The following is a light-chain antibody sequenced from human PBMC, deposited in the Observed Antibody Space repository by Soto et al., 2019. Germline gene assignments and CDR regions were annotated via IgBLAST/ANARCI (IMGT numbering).Light chain of an antibody. CDR1: QSVSSSY. Sequence: EIVLTQSPGTLSLSPGERATLSCRASQSVSSSYLAWYQQKPGQAPRLLIYGASSRATGIPDRFSGSGSGTDFTLTISRLEPEDLAVYYCQQCGSSPLTFGQGTKVEIK. V-gene: IGKV3-20*01. CDR2: GAS. J-gene: IGKJ2*01. CDR3: QQCGSSPLT.